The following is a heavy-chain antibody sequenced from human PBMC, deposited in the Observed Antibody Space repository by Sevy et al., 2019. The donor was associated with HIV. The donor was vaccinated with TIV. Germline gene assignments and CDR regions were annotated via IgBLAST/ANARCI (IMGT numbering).Heavy chain of an antibody. D-gene: IGHD3-22*01. J-gene: IGHJ4*02. CDR3: TRLDSSGHSEY. CDR2: IHHGGTT. CDR1: DGSVSGYF. Sequence: SETLSLTCTVSDGSVSGYFWSWIRQPPGRGLEWIGNIHHGGTTKYNPSLKSRLTISIDTSKNQFSLILTSATAADTAVYYCTRLDSSGHSEYWGQGTPVTLSS. V-gene: IGHV4-59*02.